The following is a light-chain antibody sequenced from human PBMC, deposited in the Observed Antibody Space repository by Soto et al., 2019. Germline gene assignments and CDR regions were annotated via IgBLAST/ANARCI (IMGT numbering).Light chain of an antibody. V-gene: IGKV3-11*01. J-gene: IGKJ5*01. CDR3: QQRGKWIT. Sequence: EIVSTQSPATLSLSPGERATLSCRASQSVSSHLAWYQQRPGQAPRLLIYDASNRATGIPARFSGSGSGTDFTLTISSLETEDFAVYYCQQRGKWITFGQGTRLEIK. CDR2: DAS. CDR1: QSVSSH.